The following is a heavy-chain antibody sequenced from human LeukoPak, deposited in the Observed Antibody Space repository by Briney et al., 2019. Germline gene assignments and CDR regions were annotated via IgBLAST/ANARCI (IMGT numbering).Heavy chain of an antibody. J-gene: IGHJ4*02. V-gene: IGHV4-59*01. Sequence: PSETLSLTCTVSGGSISSYYWSWIRQPPGKGLEWIGYIYYSGSTNYNPSLKSRVTISVDTSRNQFSLKLSSVTAADTAVYYCARWIAGLGSLDYWGQGTLVTVSS. CDR1: GGSISSYY. CDR3: ARWIAGLGSLDY. D-gene: IGHD5-12*01. CDR2: IYYSGST.